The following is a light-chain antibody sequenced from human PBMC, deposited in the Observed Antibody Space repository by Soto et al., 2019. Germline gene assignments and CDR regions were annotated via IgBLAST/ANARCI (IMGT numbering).Light chain of an antibody. CDR3: MRGIESRDT. J-gene: IGKJ2*01. V-gene: IGKV2-40*01. CDR2: TLS. CDR1: QSLLDSEDGNTY. Sequence: DIVMTQTPLSLPVTPGEPASISCRSSQSLLDSEDGNTYLDWYLQKPGQSPQRLIYTLSYRASGAQDRFSGSGSGTDFTLKISRVEAEDVGGYYCMRGIESRDTFGQGSKLEIK.